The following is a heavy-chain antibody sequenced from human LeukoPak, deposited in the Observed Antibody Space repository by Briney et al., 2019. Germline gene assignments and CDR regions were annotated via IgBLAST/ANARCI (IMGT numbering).Heavy chain of an antibody. D-gene: IGHD3-9*01. V-gene: IGHV3-66*01. J-gene: IGHJ4*02. CDR1: GITVSSNY. CDR3: ARCSDFDCLLVDY. CDR2: IYIGGST. Sequence: GGSLRLSCAASGITVSSNYMSWVRQAPGKGLEWVSVIYIGGSTYYAESVKGRFTISRDNSKNTLYLQMNSLRAEDTAVYYCARCSDFDCLLVDYWGQGTLVTVST.